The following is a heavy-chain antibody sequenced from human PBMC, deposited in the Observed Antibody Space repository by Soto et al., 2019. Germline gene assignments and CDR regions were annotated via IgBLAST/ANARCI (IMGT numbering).Heavy chain of an antibody. J-gene: IGHJ6*02. Sequence: LSLTCAISGDSVSSNSAAWNWIRQSPSRGLEWLGRTYYRSKWYNDYAVSVKSRITINPDTSKNQFSLQLNSVTPEDTAVYYCARDTGSGSYYMGPPYYYYYGMDVWGQGTTVTVSS. CDR2: TYYRSKWYN. V-gene: IGHV6-1*01. CDR3: ARDTGSGSYYMGPPYYYYYGMDV. D-gene: IGHD3-10*01. CDR1: GDSVSSNSAA.